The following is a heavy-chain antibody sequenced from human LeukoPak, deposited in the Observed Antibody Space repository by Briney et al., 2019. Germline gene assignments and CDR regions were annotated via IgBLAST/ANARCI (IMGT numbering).Heavy chain of an antibody. CDR2: ISAYNGNT. Sequence: GASVKVSCKASGYTFTSYGISWVRQAPGQRLEWMGWISAYNGNTNYAQNLQGRVTMTTDTSTSTAYMELRRLRSDDTAVYYCARDYTVTKPFDYWGQGTLVTVSS. CDR3: ARDYTVTKPFDY. J-gene: IGHJ4*02. D-gene: IGHD4-17*01. CDR1: GYTFTSYG. V-gene: IGHV1-18*01.